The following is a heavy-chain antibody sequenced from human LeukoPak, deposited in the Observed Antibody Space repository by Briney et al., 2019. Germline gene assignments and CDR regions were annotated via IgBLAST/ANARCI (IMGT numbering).Heavy chain of an antibody. CDR2: ISGSGGST. V-gene: IGHV3-23*01. CDR1: GFTFSSYA. Sequence: GGSLRLSCAASGFTFSSYAMSWVRQAPGKGLEWVSAISGSGGSTSYADSVKGGFTVSRDNSKNTLYLQMNSLRAEDTAIYYCAKANWVSNADAVWWGQGTLVTVSS. D-gene: IGHD1-1*01. J-gene: IGHJ4*02. CDR3: AKANWVSNADAVW.